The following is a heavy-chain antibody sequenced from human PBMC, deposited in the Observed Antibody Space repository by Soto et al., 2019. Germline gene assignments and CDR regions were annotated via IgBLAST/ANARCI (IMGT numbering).Heavy chain of an antibody. CDR1: SVSTTRSSW. CDR2: ISHSGTV. D-gene: IGHD4-17*01. CDR3: ARDQDVHDYPAPRFPVLGSAGM. Sequence: SHTCGGSSVSTTRSSWLTWVRLPEGKGLEWLGKISHSGTVNYNATLRSRVTISVDKPKNQLSLKLMSVTAADTAVYYFARDQDVHDYPAPRFPVLGSAGM. J-gene: IGHJ6*01. V-gene: IGHV4-4*02.